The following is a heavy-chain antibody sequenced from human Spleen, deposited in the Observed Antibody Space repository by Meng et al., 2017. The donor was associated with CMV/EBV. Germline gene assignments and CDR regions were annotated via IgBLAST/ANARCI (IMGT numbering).Heavy chain of an antibody. J-gene: IGHJ6*02. Sequence: ASVKVSCKASGYTFTGYYMHWVRQAPGQGLKWMGWINPNSGGTNYAQKFQGRVTMTGDTSITTAYLEVSRLRPDDMATYYCARVKRYCTGGSCSSTGYYGMDVWGQGTTVTVSS. CDR2: INPNSGGT. D-gene: IGHD2-15*01. CDR1: GYTFTGYY. CDR3: ARVKRYCTGGSCSSTGYYGMDV. V-gene: IGHV1-2*02.